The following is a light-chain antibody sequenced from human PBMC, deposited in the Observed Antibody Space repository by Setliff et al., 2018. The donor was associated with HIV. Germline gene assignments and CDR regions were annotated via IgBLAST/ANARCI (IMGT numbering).Light chain of an antibody. Sequence: DIVMTQSPDSLVVSLGERATINCKSSQSVLYSSNNKNYLAWYQQKPGQPPKLLIYWASTRESGVPDRFSGSGSGTDFTLTISSLQAEDVAVYYCQQYYNTPLTFGPGTKVDIK. CDR3: QQYYNTPLT. V-gene: IGKV4-1*01. J-gene: IGKJ3*01. CDR1: QSVLYSSNNKNY. CDR2: WAS.